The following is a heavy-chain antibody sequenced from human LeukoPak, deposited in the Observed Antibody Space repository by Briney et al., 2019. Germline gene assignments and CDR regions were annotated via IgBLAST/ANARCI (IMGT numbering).Heavy chain of an antibody. V-gene: IGHV3-23*01. J-gene: IGHJ4*02. D-gene: IGHD6-19*01. CDR2: ISCSGGST. CDR3: AKDPFTSGWYQYYFDY. Sequence: PGGSLRLSCAASGFAFSSYAMSWVRQAPGKGLEWVSAISCSGGSTYYADSVKGRFTISRDNSKNTLYLQMNSLRAEDTAVYYCAKDPFTSGWYQYYFDYWGQGTLVTVSS. CDR1: GFAFSSYA.